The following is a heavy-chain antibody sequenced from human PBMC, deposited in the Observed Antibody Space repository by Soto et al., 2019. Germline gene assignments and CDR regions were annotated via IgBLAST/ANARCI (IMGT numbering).Heavy chain of an antibody. CDR3: AKDRGYYIRGSYRPQSHFDY. V-gene: IGHV3-23*01. CDR2: ISGSGGST. D-gene: IGHD3-16*02. CDR1: GFTFSSYA. Sequence: EVQLLESGGGLVQPGGSLRLSCAASGFTFSSYAMSWVRQAPGKGLEWVSVISGSGGSTYYADSGKGRFTISRDNSKNTLYLQMNSLIAEDTAVYYCAKDRGYYIRGSYRPQSHFDYWGQGTLVNVSS. J-gene: IGHJ4*02.